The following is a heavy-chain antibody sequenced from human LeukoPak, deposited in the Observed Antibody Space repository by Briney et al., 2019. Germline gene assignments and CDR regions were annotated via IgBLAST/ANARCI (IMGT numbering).Heavy chain of an antibody. Sequence: ASVKVSCKASGYTFTSYGTSWVRQAPGQGLEWMGWISAYNGNTNYAQKLQGRVTMTTDTSTSTAYMELRSLRSDDTAVYYCARDRIAVAGTNYYYGMDVWGKGTTVTVSS. CDR1: GYTFTSYG. D-gene: IGHD6-19*01. V-gene: IGHV1-18*04. CDR2: ISAYNGNT. CDR3: ARDRIAVAGTNYYYGMDV. J-gene: IGHJ6*04.